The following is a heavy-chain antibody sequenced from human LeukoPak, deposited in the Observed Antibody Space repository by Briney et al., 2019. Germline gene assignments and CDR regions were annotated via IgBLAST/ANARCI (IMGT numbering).Heavy chain of an antibody. V-gene: IGHV4-61*05. D-gene: IGHD1-26*01. CDR1: GGSISSSSYY. CDR2: IYYSGGT. CDR3: ARLGFSNSGSYLAPSDY. J-gene: IGHJ4*02. Sequence: PSETLSLTCTVSGGSISSSSYYWSWIRQPPGKGLEWIGYIYYSGGTNYHPSLKSRVTISVDTSKNQFSLKLSSVTAADTAVYYCARLGFSNSGSYLAPSDYWGQGTLVTVSS.